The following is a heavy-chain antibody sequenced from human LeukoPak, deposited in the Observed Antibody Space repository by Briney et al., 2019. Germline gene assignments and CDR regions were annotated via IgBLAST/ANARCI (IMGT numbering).Heavy chain of an antibody. J-gene: IGHJ3*02. CDR3: ARAPLRYSGYRDAFDI. V-gene: IGHV1-69*05. CDR1: GGTFSSYA. Sequence: SVKVSCKASGGTFSSYAISWVRQAPGQGLEWMGGIIPIFGTANYAQKFQGRVTITTDESTSTAYMELSSLRSEDTAVYYCARAPLRYSGYRDAFDIWGQGTMVTVSS. D-gene: IGHD5-12*01. CDR2: IIPIFGTA.